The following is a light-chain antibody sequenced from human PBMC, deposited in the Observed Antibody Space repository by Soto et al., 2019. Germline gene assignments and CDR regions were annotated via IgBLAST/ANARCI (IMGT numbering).Light chain of an antibody. CDR1: QYVGTR. J-gene: IGKJ4*01. CDR2: GAF. CDR3: QQRSN. Sequence: EIVSTQSPATLSSSPGETATLSCRASQYVGTRLAWYQHKPGQAPRLLIYGAFNRATGIPARFSGSGSATDFTLTISSLEPEDVAVYYCQQRSNFGGGTKVDIK. V-gene: IGKV3-11*01.